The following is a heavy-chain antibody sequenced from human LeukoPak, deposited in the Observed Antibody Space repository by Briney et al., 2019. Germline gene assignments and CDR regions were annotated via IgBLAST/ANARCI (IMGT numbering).Heavy chain of an antibody. CDR2: INYSGST. J-gene: IGHJ1*01. CDR3: AREMDAHPRIVV. Sequence: PSETLSLTCAVSGGSISSGGYRWTWIRQYPGKGLEWIGYINYSGSTYYNPSLKSRVIISVDTSKNQFSLNLNSVTAADTAVYYCAREMDAHPRIVVWGQGTLVTVSS. D-gene: IGHD2-21*01. CDR1: GGSISSGGYR. V-gene: IGHV4-31*11.